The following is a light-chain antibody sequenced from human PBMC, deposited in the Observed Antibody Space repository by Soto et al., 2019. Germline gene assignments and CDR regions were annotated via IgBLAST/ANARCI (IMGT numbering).Light chain of an antibody. CDR2: DVS. J-gene: IGLJ2*01. CDR1: STDVGGYNY. Sequence: QSALTQPRSVSGSPGQSVAISCTGTSTDVGGYNYVSWYQQHPGKAPKLMIYDVSRRPSGVPDRFFGSKSGNTASLTISGLQAEDEAHYYCSSYAGSYYVIFGGGTKLTVL. V-gene: IGLV2-11*01. CDR3: SSYAGSYYVI.